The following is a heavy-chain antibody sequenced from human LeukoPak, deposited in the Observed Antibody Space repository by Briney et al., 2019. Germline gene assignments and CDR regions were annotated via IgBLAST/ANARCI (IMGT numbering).Heavy chain of an antibody. J-gene: IGHJ6*04. CDR1: GFTFSSYA. D-gene: IGHD3-3*01. Sequence: GGSLRLSCAASGFTFSSYAMSWVRQAPGKGLEWVSAISGSGGSTYYADSVKGRFTLSRDNSKNTQDLQMNSLRAEDTAVYYCAKEWEFLGPIQPPGDVWGKGTTVTVSS. CDR3: AKEWEFLGPIQPPGDV. CDR2: ISGSGGST. V-gene: IGHV3-23*01.